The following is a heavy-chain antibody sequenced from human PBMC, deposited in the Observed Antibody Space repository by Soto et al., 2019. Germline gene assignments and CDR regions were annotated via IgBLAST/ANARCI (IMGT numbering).Heavy chain of an antibody. CDR1: GGTFSSYA. Sequence: GASVKVSCKASGGTFSSYAISWVRQAPGQGLEWMGGIIPIFGTANYAQKFQGRVTITADESTSTAYMELSSLRSEDTAVYYCARDRDSSGYLAPGILGGYYGMDVWGQGTTVTVSS. CDR3: ARDRDSSGYLAPGILGGYYGMDV. D-gene: IGHD3-22*01. J-gene: IGHJ6*02. CDR2: IIPIFGTA. V-gene: IGHV1-69*13.